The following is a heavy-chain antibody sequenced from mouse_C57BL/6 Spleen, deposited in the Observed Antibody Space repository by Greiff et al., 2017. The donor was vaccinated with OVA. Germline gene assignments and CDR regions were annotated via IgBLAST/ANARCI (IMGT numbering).Heavy chain of an antibody. D-gene: IGHD1-1*01. J-gene: IGHJ3*01. CDR2: INPNNGGT. CDR1: GYTFTDYN. CDR3: ARSGSSSLLLAY. V-gene: IGHV1-18*01. Sequence: VQLQQSGPELVKPGASVKIPCKASGYTFTDYNMDWVKQSHGKSLEWIGDINPNNGGTIYNQKCKGKATLTVDKSSSTAYMELRSLTSEDTAVFYCARSGSSSLLLAYWGQGTLVTVSA.